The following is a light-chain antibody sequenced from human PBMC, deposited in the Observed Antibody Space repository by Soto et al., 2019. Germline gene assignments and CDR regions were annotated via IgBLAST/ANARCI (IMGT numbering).Light chain of an antibody. CDR2: LGS. V-gene: IGKV2-28*01. CDR1: QSLLHSNGYNY. Sequence: EIVMTQYPLSLPVTPGEPASISCRSSQSLLHSNGYNYLDWYLQKPGQSPQLLIYLGSNRASGVPDRFSGSGSGTDFTLKISRVEAEDVGIFYCMQGLRPMYTFGQRT. CDR3: MQGLRPMYT. J-gene: IGKJ2*01.